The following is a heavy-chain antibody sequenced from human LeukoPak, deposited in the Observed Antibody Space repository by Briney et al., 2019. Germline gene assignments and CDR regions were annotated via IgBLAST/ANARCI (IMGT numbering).Heavy chain of an antibody. Sequence: SETLSLTCTVSGGSISSYYWSWIRQPPGKGLEWIGYIFHTGNTNYNPSLKSRVTMSVDTSKNQFSLKLSSVTAADTAVYYCARVPTVTTYYLDYWGQGTLVTVSS. J-gene: IGHJ4*02. V-gene: IGHV4-59*01. D-gene: IGHD4-17*01. CDR2: IFHTGNT. CDR1: GGSISSYY. CDR3: ARVPTVTTYYLDY.